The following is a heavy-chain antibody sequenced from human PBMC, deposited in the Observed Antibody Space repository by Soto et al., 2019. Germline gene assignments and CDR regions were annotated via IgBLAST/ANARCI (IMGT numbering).Heavy chain of an antibody. D-gene: IGHD4-17*01. CDR1: GFTFGRHC. CDR3: ARDDDYGDNGLDY. V-gene: IGHV3-33*01. Sequence: QVQLVESGGGVVQPGGALGLSCSASGFTFGRHCMQLVRQAPGKGLEWVAVIGSDGRRASYADSVKGRFTISRDNGQNTLYLQMNSLRAEETAVYYCARDDDYGDNGLDYWGQGTLVTVSS. CDR2: IGSDGRRA. J-gene: IGHJ4*02.